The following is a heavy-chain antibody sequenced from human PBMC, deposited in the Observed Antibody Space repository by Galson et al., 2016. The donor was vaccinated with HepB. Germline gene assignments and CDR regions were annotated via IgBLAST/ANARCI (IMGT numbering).Heavy chain of an antibody. D-gene: IGHD2-2*01. CDR1: GYTFTKYG. CDR3: ARAKLVLGQCRSTSCYYEGPDAFDI. J-gene: IGHJ3*02. CDR2: INTHNGNT. Sequence: QSGAEVKKSGASVKVSCKASGYTFTKYGITWVRQAPGQGLEWMGWINTHNGNTNYAQKFQGTVTMTTDTSTTTAYMELRSLGSDDTAFYYCARAKLVLGQCRSTSCYYEGPDAFDIWGQGTMVTVSS. V-gene: IGHV1-18*01.